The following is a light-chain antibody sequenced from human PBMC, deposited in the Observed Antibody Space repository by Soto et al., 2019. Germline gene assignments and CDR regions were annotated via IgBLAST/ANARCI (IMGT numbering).Light chain of an antibody. V-gene: IGLV2-14*01. CDR3: SSYTSSGTVV. J-gene: IGLJ2*01. CDR2: KDS. CDR1: SSDVGDYNY. Sequence: QSALTQPASVSGSPGQSITISCTGTSSDVGDYNYVSWYQQHPDKAPKLMIYKDSNRPSGVSSRFSGSKSGNTASLTISGLQAEDEADYYCSSYTSSGTVVFGGGTKLTVL.